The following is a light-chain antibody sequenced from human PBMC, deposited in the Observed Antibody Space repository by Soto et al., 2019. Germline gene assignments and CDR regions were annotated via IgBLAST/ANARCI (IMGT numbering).Light chain of an antibody. CDR2: DVT. CDR1: SADVGGYKY. V-gene: IGLV2-14*01. Sequence: QSVLTQPASVSGSPGQSITISCTGTSADVGGYKYVSWLQQHPGKVPKHLIYDVTSRPSGVSNRFSGSKSGNTASLIISGLQAEDEADYYCISYTSSDTYVFGTGTKLTVL. CDR3: ISYTSSDTYV. J-gene: IGLJ1*01.